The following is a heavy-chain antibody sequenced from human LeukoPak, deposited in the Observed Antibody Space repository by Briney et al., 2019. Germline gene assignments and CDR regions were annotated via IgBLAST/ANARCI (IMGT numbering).Heavy chain of an antibody. CDR3: ARPPTYSGSFYYFKY. CDR2: IYPGDSDT. Sequence: KLGESWHIPCKGSGYSFTSYWVGWVRQMPGKGLEWMGIIYPGDSDTRYSPSFQGQVTISADKSINPAYVQWSSLRASDTAVYYCARPPTYSGSFYYFKYWGQG. CDR1: GYSFTSYW. J-gene: IGHJ4*02. D-gene: IGHD1-26*01. V-gene: IGHV5-51*01.